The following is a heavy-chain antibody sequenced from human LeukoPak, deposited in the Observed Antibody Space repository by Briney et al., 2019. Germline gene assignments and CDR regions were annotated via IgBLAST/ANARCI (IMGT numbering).Heavy chain of an antibody. J-gene: IGHJ6*02. CDR2: IYPGDSDT. D-gene: IGHD3-10*01. V-gene: IGHV5-51*01. CDR1: GYSFTSYW. CDR3: ARHSRGMVRGVIITHYYYGMDV. Sequence: GESLKISCKGSGYSFTSYWIGWVRQMPGKGLEWMGIIYPGDSDTRYSPSFQGQVTISADKSISTAYLQWSSLKASDTAMYYCARHSRGMVRGVIITHYYYGMDVWGQGTTVTVSS.